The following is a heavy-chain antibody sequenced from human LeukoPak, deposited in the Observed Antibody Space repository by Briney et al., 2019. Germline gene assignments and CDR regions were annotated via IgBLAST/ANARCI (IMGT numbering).Heavy chain of an antibody. CDR1: GYSFTSYW. CDR3: ARVGPGGMATKDPGGDY. J-gene: IGHJ4*02. D-gene: IGHD5-12*01. V-gene: IGHV5-10-1*01. CDR2: IDPSDSYT. Sequence: PGESLKISCKGSGYSFTSYWISWVRQMPGKGLEWMGRIDPSDSYTNYSPSFQGHVTISADKSISTAYLQWSSLKASDTAMYYCARVGPGGMATKDPGGDYWDQGTLVTVSS.